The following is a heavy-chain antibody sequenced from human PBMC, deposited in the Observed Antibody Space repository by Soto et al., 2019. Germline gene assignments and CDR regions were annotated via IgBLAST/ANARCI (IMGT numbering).Heavy chain of an antibody. J-gene: IGHJ4*02. CDR2: IYYSGST. CDR1: GGSISSYY. Sequence: PSETLSLTCTVSGGSISSYYWSWIRQPPGKGLEWIGYIYYSGSTNYNPSLKSRVTLSVDPSKNQFSLTLTSVTAPDTAVYSCARHSGAPSSSPYYFDSWGQGTLVTVSS. CDR3: ARHSGAPSSSPYYFDS. V-gene: IGHV4-59*08. D-gene: IGHD3-10*01.